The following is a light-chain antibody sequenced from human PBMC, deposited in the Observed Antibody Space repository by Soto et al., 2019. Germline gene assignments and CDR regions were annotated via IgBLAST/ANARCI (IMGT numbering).Light chain of an antibody. Sequence: QSVLTQPPSASGTPGQRVTISCSGSSSNIGNNTVNWYQQIPGTAPKLLIYTNNQRPSGVPDRFSASKSGTSASLAISGLQSEDKADYYCATWDDSLNGVVFGGGTKLTVL. CDR2: TNN. V-gene: IGLV1-44*01. CDR1: SSNIGNNT. J-gene: IGLJ2*01. CDR3: ATWDDSLNGVV.